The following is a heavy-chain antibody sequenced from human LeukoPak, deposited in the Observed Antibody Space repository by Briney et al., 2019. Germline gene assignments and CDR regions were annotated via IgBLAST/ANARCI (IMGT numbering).Heavy chain of an antibody. Sequence: ASVKVSCKASGYMFNIYGICWVRQAPGQGLEWMGWISAFNGNTNYARNFQDRVTMTTDTSTSTAYMELTSLRSDDTAVYYCARSPPSTGYDRFDTWGQGTLVTVSS. J-gene: IGHJ4*02. CDR1: GYMFNIYG. CDR3: ARSPPSTGYDRFDT. CDR2: ISAFNGNT. D-gene: IGHD5-12*01. V-gene: IGHV1-18*01.